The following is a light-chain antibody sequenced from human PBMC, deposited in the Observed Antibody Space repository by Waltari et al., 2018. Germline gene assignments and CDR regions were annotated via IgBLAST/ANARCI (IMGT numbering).Light chain of an antibody. CDR3: CSFAGTYTWV. Sequence: SALTQPRSVSGSPGQSVTISCTGTTSDVGGYNYVSWYPHHPGKAPKLMIFYVTQRPSGVPDRFPDSKSANTASLTISGLQAEDEADYYCCSFAGTYTWVFGGGTKVTVL. CDR1: TSDVGGYNY. J-gene: IGLJ3*02. CDR2: YVT. V-gene: IGLV2-11*01.